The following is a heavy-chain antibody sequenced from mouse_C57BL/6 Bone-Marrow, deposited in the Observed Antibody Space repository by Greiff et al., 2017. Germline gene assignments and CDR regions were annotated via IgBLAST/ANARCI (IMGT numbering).Heavy chain of an antibody. CDR1: GFSLPPSG. Sequence: VTVVESGPGLVQPSQSLSITCPVPGFSLPPSGVPGVRQSPGKGLAWLGVIWRGGRPDCTAAFMSRLSITQDNSKRQVFFKMTSLRADDTAIYYCAKGYFDVWGTGTTVTVSS. J-gene: IGHJ1*03. V-gene: IGHV2-5*01. CDR3: AKGYFDV. CDR2: IWRGGRP.